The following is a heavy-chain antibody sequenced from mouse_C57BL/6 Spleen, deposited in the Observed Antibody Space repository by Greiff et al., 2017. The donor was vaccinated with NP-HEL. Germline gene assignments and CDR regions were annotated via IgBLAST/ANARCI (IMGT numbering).Heavy chain of an antibody. CDR2: IDPETGGT. Sequence: VQLQQSGAELVRPGASVTLSCKASGYTFTDYEMHWVKQTPVHGLEWIGAIDPETGGTAYNQKFKGKAILTADKSSSTAYMELRSLTSEDSAVYYCTRDYGGGLYYFDYWGQGTTLTVSS. V-gene: IGHV1-15*01. CDR3: TRDYGGGLYYFDY. D-gene: IGHD2-4*01. CDR1: GYTFTDYE. J-gene: IGHJ2*01.